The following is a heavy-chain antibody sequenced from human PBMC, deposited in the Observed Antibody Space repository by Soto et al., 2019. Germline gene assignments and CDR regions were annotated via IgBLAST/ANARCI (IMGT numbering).Heavy chain of an antibody. CDR1: GFAFSAYY. Sequence: QVHLVESGGGLVKPGGSLRLSCAASGFAFSAYYMSWIRQAPGKGLEWLSYISESGTTIYYADSVKGRFTISRDNAKNSLYLQMNSLRAEDTAVYYCTRSDYDTSGYTAYWGQGTLVTVSS. CDR2: ISESGTTI. CDR3: TRSDYDTSGYTAY. V-gene: IGHV3-11*01. D-gene: IGHD3-22*01. J-gene: IGHJ4*02.